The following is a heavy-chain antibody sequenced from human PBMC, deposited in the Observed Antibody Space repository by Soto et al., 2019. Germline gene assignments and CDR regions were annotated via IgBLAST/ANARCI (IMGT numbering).Heavy chain of an antibody. Sequence: GGSLRLSCAASGFTFSSYAMSWVRQAPGKGLERVSAISGSGANTYYADSVKGRFTISRDNSENTMYLQMNSLRAEDTDTAVYYCAKAESEWFNFDYWGQGTLVTVSS. J-gene: IGHJ4*02. CDR1: GFTFSSYA. V-gene: IGHV3-23*01. CDR2: ISGSGANT. CDR3: AKAESEWFNFDY. D-gene: IGHD3-3*01.